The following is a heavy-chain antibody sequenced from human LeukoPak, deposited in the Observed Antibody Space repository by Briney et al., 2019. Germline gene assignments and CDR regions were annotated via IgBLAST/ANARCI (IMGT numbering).Heavy chain of an antibody. CDR3: ARKLVGKFDP. D-gene: IGHD6-13*01. CDR1: GYTFTSYY. Sequence: WASVKVSCKASGYTFTSYYMHWVRQAPGQGLEWMGWISAYNGNTNYAQKLQGRVTMTTDTSTSTAYMELRSLRSDDTAVYYCARKLVGKFDPWGQGTLVTVSS. J-gene: IGHJ5*02. CDR2: ISAYNGNT. V-gene: IGHV1-18*04.